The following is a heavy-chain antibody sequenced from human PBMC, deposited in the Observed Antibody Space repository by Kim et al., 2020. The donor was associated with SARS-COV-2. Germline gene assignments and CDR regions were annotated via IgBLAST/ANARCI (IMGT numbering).Heavy chain of an antibody. CDR3: ARSPWGAASL. CDR1: GFTLSSSW. J-gene: IGHJ4*02. D-gene: IGHD1-26*01. Sequence: GGSLRLSCTVSGFTLSSSWMHWVRQAPGKGLAWVSRMNGEGGSTNYADPVKGRFTISSDNAKNTLFLQMDSLRVDDTAVYYCARSPWGAASLWGQGT. CDR2: MNGEGGST. V-gene: IGHV3-74*01.